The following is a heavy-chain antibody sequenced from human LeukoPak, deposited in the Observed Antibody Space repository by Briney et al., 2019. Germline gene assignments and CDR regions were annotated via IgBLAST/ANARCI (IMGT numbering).Heavy chain of an antibody. D-gene: IGHD6-13*01. CDR2: ISAYNGNT. CDR1: GYTFTSYG. V-gene: IGHV1-18*01. Sequence: GASVKVSCKASGYTFTSYGISRVRQAPGQGVEWMGWISAYNGNTNYAQKLQGRVTMTTDTSTSTAYMELRSLRSDDTAVYYCARVRQQLDRRWFDPWGQGTLVTVSS. J-gene: IGHJ5*02. CDR3: ARVRQQLDRRWFDP.